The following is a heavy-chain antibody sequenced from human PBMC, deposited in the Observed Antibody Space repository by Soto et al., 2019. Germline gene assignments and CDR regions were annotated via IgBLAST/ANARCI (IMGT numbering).Heavy chain of an antibody. J-gene: IGHJ3*02. Sequence: SENLSLTCTVSGGSISSGDYYWSWIRQPPGKGLEWIGYIYYSGSTYYNPSLKSRVTISVDTSKNQFSLKLSSVTAADTAVYYCAREIVEAYCGGDCPTGAFDIWGQGTMVTVSS. CDR2: IYYSGST. CDR3: AREIVEAYCGGDCPTGAFDI. V-gene: IGHV4-30-4*01. D-gene: IGHD2-21*02. CDR1: GGSISSGDYY.